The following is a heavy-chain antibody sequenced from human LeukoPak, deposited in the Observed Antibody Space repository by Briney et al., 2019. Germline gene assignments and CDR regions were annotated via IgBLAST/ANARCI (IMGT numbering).Heavy chain of an antibody. D-gene: IGHD2-15*01. CDR3: ARGRSIVAVLPFDY. Sequence: SETLSLTCAAYGGSFSGYYWSWIRQPPGKGLEWIGEINHSGSTNYNPSLKSRVTISVDTSKNQFSLKLSSVTAADTAVYYCARGRSIVAVLPFDYWGQGTLVTVSS. J-gene: IGHJ4*02. V-gene: IGHV4-34*01. CDR2: INHSGST. CDR1: GGSFSGYY.